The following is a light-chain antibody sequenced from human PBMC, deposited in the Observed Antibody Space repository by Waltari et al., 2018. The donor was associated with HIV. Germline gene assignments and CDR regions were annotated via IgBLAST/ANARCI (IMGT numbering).Light chain of an antibody. J-gene: IGLJ2*01. CDR1: SSNIGSNY. Sequence: QSVLTQPPSASGTPGQRVTIACSGSSSNIGSNYVYWYQQLPGTTPTLLIYRNNQRPSGVPDLFTGSKSGTSASLAISGLRSEDEADYYCAAWDDSLSGPEFGGGTKVTVL. V-gene: IGLV1-47*01. CDR2: RNN. CDR3: AAWDDSLSGPE.